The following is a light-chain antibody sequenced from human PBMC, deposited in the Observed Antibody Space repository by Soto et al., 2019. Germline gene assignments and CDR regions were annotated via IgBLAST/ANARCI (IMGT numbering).Light chain of an antibody. V-gene: IGKV1-9*01. CDR3: QHYNSYSEA. Sequence: DIQLTHSPSFLSASVGDRVTITFRASQGISSYLAWFQQKPGRAPELLIYAASTLQSGVPSRFSGSGSGTEFTLTISSLQPDDFATYYCQHYNSYSEAFGQGTKVDIK. J-gene: IGKJ1*01. CDR1: QGISSY. CDR2: AAS.